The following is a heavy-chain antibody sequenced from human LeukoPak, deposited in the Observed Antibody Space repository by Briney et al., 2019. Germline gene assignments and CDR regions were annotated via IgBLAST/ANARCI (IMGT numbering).Heavy chain of an antibody. CDR2: ISYDGSNK. CDR3: ATTDLVGATRDDAFDI. D-gene: IGHD1-26*01. V-gene: IGHV3-30-3*01. CDR1: GFTFSSYA. Sequence: GGSLRLSCAASGFTFSSYAMHWVRQAPGKGLEGVAVISYDGSNKYYADSVKGGFTISRDNSKNTLYLQMNSLRAEDTAVYYCATTDLVGATRDDAFDIWGQGTMVTVSS. J-gene: IGHJ3*02.